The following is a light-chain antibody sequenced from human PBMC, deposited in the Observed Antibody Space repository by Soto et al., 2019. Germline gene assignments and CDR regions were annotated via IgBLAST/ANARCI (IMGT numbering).Light chain of an antibody. CDR3: CSYAGTSTHTV. V-gene: IGLV2-23*02. Sequence: QSVLTQPASVSGSPGQSITISCTGTSSDVGSYNLVSWYQQHPGKAPKLMISEVSKRPSGISDRFSGSKSGSTASLTISGLQAEDEADYYSCSYAGTSTHTVFGGGTKLTVL. CDR1: SSDVGSYNL. J-gene: IGLJ7*01. CDR2: EVS.